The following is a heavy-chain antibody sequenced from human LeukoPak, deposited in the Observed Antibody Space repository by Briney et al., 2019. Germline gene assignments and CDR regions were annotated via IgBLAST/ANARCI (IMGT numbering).Heavy chain of an antibody. CDR3: AGMVYYYDSSGYPDY. CDR2: IYHSGST. Sequence: SQTLSLTCAVSGGSISSGGYSWSWIRQPPWKGLEWIGYIYHSGSTYYNPSLKSRVTISVDRSKNQFSLKLSSVTAADTAVYYCAGMVYYYDSSGYPDYWGQGTLVTVSS. D-gene: IGHD3-22*01. V-gene: IGHV4-30-2*01. CDR1: GGSISSGGYS. J-gene: IGHJ4*02.